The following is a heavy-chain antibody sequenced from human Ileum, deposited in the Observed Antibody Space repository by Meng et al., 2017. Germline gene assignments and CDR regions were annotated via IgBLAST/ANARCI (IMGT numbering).Heavy chain of an antibody. J-gene: IGHJ4*02. CDR2: AST. CDR3: ARDHWGSLDY. CDR1: GGSVSSDGFQ. Sequence: GQLQESGPGRVRPAATLSLICTVSGGSVSSDGFQWGWVRQPPGKGLEWIGYASTNYNPSLKSRVTISLDTSKNQFSLELSSVTAADTAVYYCARDHWGSLDYWGQGILVTVSS. D-gene: IGHD7-27*01. V-gene: IGHV4-61*08.